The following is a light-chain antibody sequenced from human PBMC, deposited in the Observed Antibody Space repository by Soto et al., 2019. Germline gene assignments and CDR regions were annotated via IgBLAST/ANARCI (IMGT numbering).Light chain of an antibody. CDR2: DVS. CDR3: SSYTSSSTLYV. J-gene: IGLJ1*01. Sequence: QSALTQPASVSGSPGQSITISCTGTSSDVGGYNYVSWYQQHPGKAPKLMIYDVSNRPSGVSNRFSGSKSGNTASLTISRLQAEDEADDYCSSYTSSSTLYVFGTGTKVTVL. CDR1: SSDVGGYNY. V-gene: IGLV2-14*03.